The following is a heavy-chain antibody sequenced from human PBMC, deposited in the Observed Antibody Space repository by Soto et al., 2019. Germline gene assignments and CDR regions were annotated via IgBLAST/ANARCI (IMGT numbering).Heavy chain of an antibody. Sequence: QVQLQESGPGLVKPSETLSLTCTVSGGSVSSGSYYWSWIRQPPGKGLEWIGYIYYSGSTNYNPSLKIRVTISVDTSKNQFSLKLSSVTAADTAVYYCAKALKDSSSPYFDYWGQGTLVTVSS. D-gene: IGHD6-6*01. J-gene: IGHJ4*02. CDR2: IYYSGST. CDR1: GGSVSSGSYY. V-gene: IGHV4-61*01. CDR3: AKALKDSSSPYFDY.